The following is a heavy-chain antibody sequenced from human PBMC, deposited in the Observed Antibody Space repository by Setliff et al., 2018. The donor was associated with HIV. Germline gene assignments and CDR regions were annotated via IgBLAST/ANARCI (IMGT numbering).Heavy chain of an antibody. J-gene: IGHJ4*02. CDR3: ARAKTSGTYYGWSY. CDR1: GGSISSGAYY. D-gene: IGHD1-26*01. CDR2: IYYSGIT. Sequence: SETLSLTCTVSGGSISSGAYYWTWIRQHPGKGLEWIGYIYYSGITHYNPSLKSRVTISVDTSKNQFSLYLQMNSLRAEDTAVYYCARAKTSGTYYGWSYWGQGTLVTVSS. V-gene: IGHV4-31*03.